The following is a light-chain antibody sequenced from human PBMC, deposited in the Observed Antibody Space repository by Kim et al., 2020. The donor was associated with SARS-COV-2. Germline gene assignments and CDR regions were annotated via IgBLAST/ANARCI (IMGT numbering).Light chain of an antibody. V-gene: IGKV1-5*03. CDR2: KAS. Sequence: DIQMTQSPSTLSASVGDRVTITCRASQSVSSWLAWYQQKPGKAPKLLISKASTLEGGVPSRFSGRGSGTEFTLTINTLQPDDFATYSCQQYDSHPYTFGQGNKLEI. J-gene: IGKJ2*01. CDR3: QQYDSHPYT. CDR1: QSVSSW.